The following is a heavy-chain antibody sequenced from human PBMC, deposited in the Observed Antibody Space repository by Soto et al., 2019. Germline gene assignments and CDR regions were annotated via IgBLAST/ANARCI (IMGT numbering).Heavy chain of an antibody. Sequence: PGGSLRLPCKASGFTFTTHGIHWVRQVSGRGLMWVSRVGPGETTTGYADSVKGRFTVSRDNAKNTVYLQMDSLRDEDTAIYYCVRDRTTVALFEYWGQGALVTVSS. D-gene: IGHD4-17*01. CDR3: VRDRTTVALFEY. V-gene: IGHV3-74*01. CDR2: VGPGETTT. J-gene: IGHJ4*01. CDR1: GFTFTTHG.